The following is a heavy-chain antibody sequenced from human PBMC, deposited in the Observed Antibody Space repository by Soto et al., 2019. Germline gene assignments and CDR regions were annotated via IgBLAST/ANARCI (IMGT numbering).Heavy chain of an antibody. V-gene: IGHV4-31*01. CDR3: ARGPSGDKVHY. J-gene: IGHJ4*02. D-gene: IGHD7-27*01. CDR1: CGSITSGGYY. Sequence: SETLSLTCSVSCGSITSGGYYWNWIRQHPGEGLEWIGHIFDSGTTYYNPSLRSQVAISLDTSKNHFSLTLSSVTAADTAVYYCARGPSGDKVHYWGQGALVTVSS. CDR2: IFDSGTT.